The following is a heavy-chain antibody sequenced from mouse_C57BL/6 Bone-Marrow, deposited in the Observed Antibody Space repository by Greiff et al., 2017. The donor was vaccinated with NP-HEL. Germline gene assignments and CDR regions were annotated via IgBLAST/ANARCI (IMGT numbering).Heavy chain of an antibody. CDR3: APITTAPFAY. CDR2: IRNKANGYTT. V-gene: IGHV7-3*01. J-gene: IGHJ3*01. CDR1: GFTFTDYY. D-gene: IGHD1-1*01. Sequence: EVKLVESGGGLVQPGGSLSLSCAASGFTFTDYYMSWVRQPPGKALEWLGFIRNKANGYTTEYSASVKGRFTISRDNSQSILYLQMNALRAEDSATYYCAPITTAPFAYWGQGTLVTVSA.